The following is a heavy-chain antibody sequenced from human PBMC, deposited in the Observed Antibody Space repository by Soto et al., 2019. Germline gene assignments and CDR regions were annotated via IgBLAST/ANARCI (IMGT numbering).Heavy chain of an antibody. D-gene: IGHD3-22*01. CDR2: ISGSGGST. Sequence: EVQLLESGGGLVQPGGSLRLSCTASGFTFSSYAMSWVRQAPGKGLEWVSAISGSGGSTYYADSVKDRFTISRDNSKNTLYLQMNSLRAEDTAVYYCAKDYYDRRGYPRANAFDIWGQGTMVTFSS. J-gene: IGHJ3*02. CDR1: GFTFSSYA. V-gene: IGHV3-23*01. CDR3: AKDYYDRRGYPRANAFDI.